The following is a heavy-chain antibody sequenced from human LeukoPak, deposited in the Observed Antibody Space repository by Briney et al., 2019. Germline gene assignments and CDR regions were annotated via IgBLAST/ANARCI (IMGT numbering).Heavy chain of an antibody. J-gene: IGHJ4*02. Sequence: PGGSLRLSCAASGFTFRSYWMTWVRQAPGKGLEWVSSISSSSSVMDYANSLKGRFTISRDNAKNSLYLQMNSLRAEDTAVYYCATSRGGYLDYWGQGTMVTVSS. CDR1: GFTFRSYW. CDR2: ISSSSSVM. D-gene: IGHD3-22*01. V-gene: IGHV3-21*01. CDR3: ATSRGGYLDY.